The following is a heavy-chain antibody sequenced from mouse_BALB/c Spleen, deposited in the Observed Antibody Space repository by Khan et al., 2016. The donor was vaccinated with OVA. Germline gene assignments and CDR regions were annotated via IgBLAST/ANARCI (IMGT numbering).Heavy chain of an antibody. V-gene: IGHV3-2*02. D-gene: IGHD1-1*01. CDR2: ISYSGVT. Sequence: EVQLQESGPGLVKPSQSLSLTCTVTGYSITSGYAWNWIRQFPGNKLEWMGYISYSGVTSYTPSLKSRISITRDTSKNQFFLQLNSVTTEDTATYYCARGNYYGYYCYYWGQGTTLTVSS. CDR3: ARGNYYGYYCYY. J-gene: IGHJ2*01. CDR1: GYSITSGYA.